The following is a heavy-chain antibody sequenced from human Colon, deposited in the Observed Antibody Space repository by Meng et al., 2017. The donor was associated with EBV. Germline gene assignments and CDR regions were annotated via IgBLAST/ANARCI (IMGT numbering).Heavy chain of an antibody. J-gene: IGHJ4*02. CDR2: QCHADDT. Sequence: QLRESGLGRVKPSEPLSLPCTVSGGPISRTGTCGGWIRQPPGKGLEWIGSQCHADDTYYNPSLMGRVTISVDTSKNQVSLKLTSVTAADTSIYYCARHTFSGNPGGIDSWGQGILVTVSS. D-gene: IGHD4-23*01. CDR3: ARHTFSGNPGGIDS. V-gene: IGHV4-39*01. CDR1: GGPISRTGTC.